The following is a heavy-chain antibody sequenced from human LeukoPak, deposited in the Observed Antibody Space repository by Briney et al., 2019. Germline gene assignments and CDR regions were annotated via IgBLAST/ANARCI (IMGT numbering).Heavy chain of an antibody. CDR1: GYTLTELS. D-gene: IGHD3-10*01. J-gene: IGHJ4*02. CDR2: FDPEDGET. Sequence: ASVKVSCKVSGYTLTELSMHWVRQAPGKGLEWMGGFDPEDGETIYAQKFQGRVTMTEDTSTDTAYMELSSLRSEDTAVYYCATSYLGTQTLWFGELFIWGQGTLVTVSP. V-gene: IGHV1-24*01. CDR3: ATSYLGTQTLWFGELFI.